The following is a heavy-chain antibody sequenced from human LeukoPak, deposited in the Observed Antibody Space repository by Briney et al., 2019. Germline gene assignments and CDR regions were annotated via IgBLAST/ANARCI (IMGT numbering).Heavy chain of an antibody. V-gene: IGHV4-34*01. Sequence: SETLSLTCAVYSGSFSNYYWSWIRQPPGKGLEWIGSIYYSGSTYYNPSLKSRVTISVDTSKNQFSLKLSSVTAADTAEYYCARDLYSSRTNDAFVIWGQGTMVTVSS. J-gene: IGHJ3*02. CDR3: ARDLYSSRTNDAFVI. CDR1: SGSFSNYY. D-gene: IGHD6-13*01. CDR2: IYYSGST.